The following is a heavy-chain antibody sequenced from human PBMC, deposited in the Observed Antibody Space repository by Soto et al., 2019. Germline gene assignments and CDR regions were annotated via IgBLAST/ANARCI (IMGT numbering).Heavy chain of an antibody. V-gene: IGHV1-8*01. D-gene: IGHD2-2*01. CDR3: TLQLYDAFDI. CDR1: GYTFTSYD. J-gene: IGHJ3*02. Sequence: ASVKVSCKASGYTFTSYDINWVRQATGQGLEWMGWMNPNSGNTGYAQKFQGRVTMTRNTSISTAYMELNSLKTEDTAVYYCTLQLYDAFDIWGQGTMVTVSS. CDR2: MNPNSGNT.